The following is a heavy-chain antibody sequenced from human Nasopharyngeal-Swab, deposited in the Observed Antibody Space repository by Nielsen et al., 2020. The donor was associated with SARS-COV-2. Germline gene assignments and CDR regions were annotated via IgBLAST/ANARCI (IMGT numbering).Heavy chain of an antibody. CDR1: GFTFSSYR. Sequence: GGSLRLSCAASGFTFSSYRMNWVRQAPGKGLEWVSYISSSSSTIYYADSVKGRFTISRDNAKNSLYLQMNSLRDEDTAVYYCASILGYSYGRGYYYGMDVWGQGTTVTVSS. V-gene: IGHV3-48*02. CDR3: ASILGYSYGRGYYYGMDV. CDR2: ISSSSSTI. D-gene: IGHD5-18*01. J-gene: IGHJ6*02.